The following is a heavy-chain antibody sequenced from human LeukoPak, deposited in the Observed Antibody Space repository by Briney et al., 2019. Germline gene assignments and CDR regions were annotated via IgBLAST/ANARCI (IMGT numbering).Heavy chain of an antibody. CDR3: ARDRTPAY. Sequence: GGSLRLSCAASGFTFSTYWMTWVRQAPGKGLEWVANIKEDGTEKNYVDSVKGRFTISRDNAKMSLYLQMNSLTAEDTAVYYCARDRTPAYRGQGALVTVSS. V-gene: IGHV3-7*01. CDR2: IKEDGTEK. CDR1: GFTFSTYW. J-gene: IGHJ4*02.